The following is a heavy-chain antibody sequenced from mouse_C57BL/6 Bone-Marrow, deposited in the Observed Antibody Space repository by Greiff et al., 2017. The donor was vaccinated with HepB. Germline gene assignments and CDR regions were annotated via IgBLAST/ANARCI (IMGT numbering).Heavy chain of an antibody. CDR1: GFTFSSYG. D-gene: IGHD2-1*01. J-gene: IGHJ3*01. Sequence: EVQLQESGGDLVKPGGSLKLSCAASGFTFSSYGMSWVRQTPDKRLEWVATISSGGSYTYYPDSVKGRFTISRDNAKNTLYLQMSSLKSEDTAMYYCARHNYGNPFAYWGQGTLVTVSA. CDR2: ISSGGSYT. V-gene: IGHV5-6*01. CDR3: ARHNYGNPFAY.